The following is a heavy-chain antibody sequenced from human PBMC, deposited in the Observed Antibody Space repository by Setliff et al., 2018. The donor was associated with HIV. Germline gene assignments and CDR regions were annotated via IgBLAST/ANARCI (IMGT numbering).Heavy chain of an antibody. CDR2: MYYSGST. D-gene: IGHD2-21*01. J-gene: IGHJ4*02. V-gene: IGHV4-39*01. Sequence: PSETLSLTCTVPGGSISSGTYYWGWIRQPPGKGLEYIGTMYYSGSTYYNPSLRSRVTISVDTSKNHISLRLSSVTAADTAVYYCARHVTVVAYFETLAGSFNYWGQGTLVTVSS. CDR3: ARHVTVVAYFETLAGSFNY. CDR1: GGSISSGTYY.